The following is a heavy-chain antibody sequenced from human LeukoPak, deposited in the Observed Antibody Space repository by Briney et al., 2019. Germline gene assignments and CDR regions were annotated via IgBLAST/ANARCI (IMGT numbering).Heavy chain of an antibody. D-gene: IGHD3-16*01. V-gene: IGHV4-34*01. CDR2: INHSGST. CDR1: GGSFSGYY. Sequence: SETLSLTCAVYGGSFSGYYWTWIRQPPGKGLEWIGEINHSGSTNYNPSLKSRVTISLDTSKNHFSLKLSSVTAADTAVYYCARAHSVIVMIKQWFDPWGQGTLVTVSS. CDR3: ARAHSVIVMIKQWFDP. J-gene: IGHJ5*02.